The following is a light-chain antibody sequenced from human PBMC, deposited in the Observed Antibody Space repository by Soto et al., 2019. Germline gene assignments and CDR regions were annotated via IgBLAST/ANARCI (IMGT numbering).Light chain of an antibody. CDR2: GSS. CDR1: QSVSSSY. J-gene: IGKJ1*01. CDR3: LQSDNSPRT. V-gene: IGKV3-20*01. Sequence: EIVLTQSPGTLSLSPGERATLSCRASQSVSSSYLAWYQQKPGQAPRLLVYGSSNRATGVSDRFSGSGSGTDFTLTISSLEPEDFAVYYCLQSDNSPRTFGQGTKVET.